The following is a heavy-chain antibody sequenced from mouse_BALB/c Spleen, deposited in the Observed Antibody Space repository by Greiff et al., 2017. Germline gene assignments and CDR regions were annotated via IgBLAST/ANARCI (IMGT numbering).Heavy chain of an antibody. CDR2: IDPANGNT. Sequence: EVKLMESGAELVKPGASVKLSCTASGFNIKDTYMHWVKQRPEQGLEWIGRIDPANGNTKYDPKFQGKATITADTSSNTAYLQLSSLTSEDTAVYYCARRPLSAGAMDYWGQGTSVTVSS. CDR3: ARRPLSAGAMDY. V-gene: IGHV14-3*02. CDR1: GFNIKDTY. D-gene: IGHD2-3*01. J-gene: IGHJ4*01.